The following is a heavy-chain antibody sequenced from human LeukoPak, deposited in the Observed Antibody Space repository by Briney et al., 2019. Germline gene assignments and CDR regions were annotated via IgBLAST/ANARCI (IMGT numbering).Heavy chain of an antibody. CDR2: INPNSGGT. J-gene: IGHJ6*03. Sequence: ASVKVSCKASGYTFTGYYMHWVRQAPGQGLEWMGRINPNSGGTNYAQKFQGRVTMTRDTSISTAYMELSRLRSEDTAVYYCARDPIYCSGGSCYSHYMDVWGKGTTVTVSS. D-gene: IGHD2-15*01. CDR3: ARDPIYCSGGSCYSHYMDV. CDR1: GYTFTGYY. V-gene: IGHV1-2*06.